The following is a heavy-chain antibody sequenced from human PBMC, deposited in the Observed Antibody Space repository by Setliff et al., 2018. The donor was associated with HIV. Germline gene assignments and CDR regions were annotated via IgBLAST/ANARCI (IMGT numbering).Heavy chain of an antibody. V-gene: IGHV4-4*07. J-gene: IGHJ1*01. D-gene: IGHD2-15*01. CDR2: IYSSGKT. Sequence: SETLSLTCTVSNVSINSYYWSWIRQPPGRALEWVGRIYSSGKTNYNPSLKSRLKMSIDTSKNQFSLMLNSVTAADTAVHFCARDPYCSGDGCFRYYQHWGRGTLVTVSS. CDR1: NVSINSYY. CDR3: ARDPYCSGDGCFRYYQH.